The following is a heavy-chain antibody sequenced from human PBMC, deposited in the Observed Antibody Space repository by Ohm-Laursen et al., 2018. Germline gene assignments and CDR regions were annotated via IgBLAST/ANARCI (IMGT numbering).Heavy chain of an antibody. Sequence: TQTLTLTCTFSGFSLSSRGMCVSWTRQPPGKALEWLARIDWEDDKWYSTSLKTRLTISKDTSKNQVVLTMTNMDPVDTATYYCARIRGLGDSSNYRLYYFDYWGQGALVTVSS. V-gene: IGHV2-70*11. J-gene: IGHJ4*02. CDR2: IDWEDDK. CDR3: ARIRGLGDSSNYRLYYFDY. CDR1: GFSLSSRGMC. D-gene: IGHD3-22*01.